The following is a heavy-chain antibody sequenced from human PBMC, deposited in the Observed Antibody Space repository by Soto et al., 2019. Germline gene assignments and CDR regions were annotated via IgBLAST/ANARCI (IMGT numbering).Heavy chain of an antibody. CDR3: AHTPSITIFGVVHWFDP. CDR1: GFSLSTSGVG. Sequence: SGPTLVNPTQTLTLTCTFSGFSLSTSGVGVGWIRQPPGKALEWLALIYWDDDKRYSPSLKSRLTITKDTSKTQVVLTMTNMDPVDTATYYCAHTPSITIFGVVHWFDPWGQGTLVTVSS. CDR2: IYWDDDK. D-gene: IGHD3-3*01. J-gene: IGHJ5*02. V-gene: IGHV2-5*02.